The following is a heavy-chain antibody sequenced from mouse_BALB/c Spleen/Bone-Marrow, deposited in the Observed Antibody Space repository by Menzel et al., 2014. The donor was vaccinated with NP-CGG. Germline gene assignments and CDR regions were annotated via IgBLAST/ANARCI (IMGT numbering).Heavy chain of an antibody. CDR3: SREEAY. CDR1: GYTFTSYY. Sequence: LVESGAELVKPGASVKLSCKASGYTFTSYYMYWVKQRPGQGLEWIGEITPSNGDTNFNEKFKSKATLTVDKSSSTAYMQLSSLASEGSAVYYCSREEAYWGQGTLVTVSA. CDR2: ITPSNGDT. V-gene: IGHV1S81*02. J-gene: IGHJ3*01.